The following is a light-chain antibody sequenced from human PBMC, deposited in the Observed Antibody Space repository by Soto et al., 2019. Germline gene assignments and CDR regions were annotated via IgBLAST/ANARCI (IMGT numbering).Light chain of an antibody. J-gene: IGKJ2*01. CDR3: QQSYNNPRT. Sequence: DIQMTQSPSSLSASVGDSVTITCRASQSISHFLNWYQQKPGKAPKLLIYAASTLESGVPSRFSGSASGTDFTLTISSLLPEDSATYYCQQSYNNPRTFGQGTILEIK. V-gene: IGKV1-39*01. CDR1: QSISHF. CDR2: AAS.